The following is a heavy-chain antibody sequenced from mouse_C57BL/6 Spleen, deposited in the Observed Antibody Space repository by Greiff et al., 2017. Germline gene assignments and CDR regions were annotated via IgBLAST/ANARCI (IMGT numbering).Heavy chain of an antibody. CDR2: ISNGGGST. CDR1: GFTFSDYY. Sequence: EVMLVESGGGLVQPGGSLKLSCAASGFTFSDYYMYWVRQTPEKRLEWVAYISNGGGSTYYPDTVKGRFTISRDNAKNTLYLQMSRLKSEDTAMYYCARQGGPYYSNVFDYWGQGTTLTVSS. J-gene: IGHJ2*01. V-gene: IGHV5-12*01. D-gene: IGHD2-5*01. CDR3: ARQGGPYYSNVFDY.